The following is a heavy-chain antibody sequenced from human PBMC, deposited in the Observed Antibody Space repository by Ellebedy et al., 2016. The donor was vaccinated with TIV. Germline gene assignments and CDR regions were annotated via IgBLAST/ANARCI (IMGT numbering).Heavy chain of an antibody. CDR1: GFTFSSYA. CDR2: ISYDGSNN. V-gene: IGHV3-30*01. D-gene: IGHD2-21*02. Sequence: PGGSLRLSCAASGFTFSSYAMHWVRQAPGKGLEWVAVISYDGSNNYYADSVKGRFTISRDNSKNTLYLQMNSLRAEDTAVYYCARGHIVVETATHPDYWGQGTLVTVSS. CDR3: ARGHIVVETATHPDY. J-gene: IGHJ4*02.